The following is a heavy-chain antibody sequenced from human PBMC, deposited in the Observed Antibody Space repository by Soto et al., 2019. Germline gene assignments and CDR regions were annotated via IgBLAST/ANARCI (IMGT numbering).Heavy chain of an antibody. Sequence: QVQLVESGGGVVQPGRSLRLSCAASGFTFSSYAMHWVRQAPGKGLEWVAVISYDGSNKYYADSVKGRFTISRDNSKNTLYLQMNSLRAEDTAVYYGARDMDWGQGTLVTVSS. CDR1: GFTFSSYA. D-gene: IGHD3-10*01. V-gene: IGHV3-30-3*01. J-gene: IGHJ4*02. CDR2: ISYDGSNK. CDR3: ARDMD.